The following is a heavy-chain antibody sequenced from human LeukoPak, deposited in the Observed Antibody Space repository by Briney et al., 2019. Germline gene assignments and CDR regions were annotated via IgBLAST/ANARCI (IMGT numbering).Heavy chain of an antibody. Sequence: PGRSLRLSCAASGSTFSSYAMHWVRQAPGKGLEWVAVISYDGSNKYYADSVKGRFTISRDNSKNTLYLQMNSLRAEDTAVYYCARDNTAMGSGWFDPWGQGTLVTVSS. CDR1: GSTFSSYA. CDR2: ISYDGSNK. J-gene: IGHJ5*02. V-gene: IGHV3-30*04. CDR3: ARDNTAMGSGWFDP. D-gene: IGHD5-18*01.